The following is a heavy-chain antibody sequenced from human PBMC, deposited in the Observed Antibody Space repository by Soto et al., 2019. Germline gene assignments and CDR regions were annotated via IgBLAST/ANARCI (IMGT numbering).Heavy chain of an antibody. CDR1: GFPLSSYA. CDR3: AKDFQNGMDV. V-gene: IGHV3-23*01. CDR2: ISGSGGST. J-gene: IGHJ6*02. Sequence: EVQLLESGGGLVQPGGSLRLSCAASGFPLSSYAMSWVRQAPGKGLEWVSAISGSGGSTYYADSVKGRFTISRDNSKNTLYLKMNSLRAEDTAVYYCAKDFQNGMDVWGQGTTVTVSS.